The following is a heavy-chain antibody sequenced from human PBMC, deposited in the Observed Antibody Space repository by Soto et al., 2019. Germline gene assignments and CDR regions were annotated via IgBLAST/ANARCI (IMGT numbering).Heavy chain of an antibody. CDR3: ARPGYSYYMDV. CDR1: KLTVRSER. V-gene: IGHV3-66*01. Sequence: PGGCLRKSLADSKLTVRSERVSCVRQAPGKVLEWVSLIQSGGPTYYADSVKGRFTISRDTSENTLHLQMDSLRAEDTAVYYCARPGYSYYMDVWGKGTTVTVSS. J-gene: IGHJ6*03. CDR2: IQSGGPT.